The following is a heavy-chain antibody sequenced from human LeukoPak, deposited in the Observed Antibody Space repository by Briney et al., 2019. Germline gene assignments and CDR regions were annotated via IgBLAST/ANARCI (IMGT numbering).Heavy chain of an antibody. J-gene: IGHJ5*02. D-gene: IGHD3-22*01. CDR2: IIPIFGTA. V-gene: IGHV1-69*05. CDR3: ARGGVLYYYDSSGLTSHGPTSRHYNWFDP. CDR1: GGTFRSYA. Sequence: ASVKVSCKASGGTFRSYAISWARQAPGQGLEWMGGIIPIFGTANYAQKFQGRVTITTDESTSTAYMELSSLRSEDTAAYYCARGGVLYYYDSSGLTSHGPTSRHYNWFDPWGQGTLVTVSS.